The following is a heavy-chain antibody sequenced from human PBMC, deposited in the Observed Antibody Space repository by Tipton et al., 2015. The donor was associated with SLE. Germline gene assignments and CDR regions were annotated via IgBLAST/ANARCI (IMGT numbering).Heavy chain of an antibody. D-gene: IGHD2-8*01. CDR2: SYYSGGT. CDR3: ARNGLSNWHLDL. Sequence: TLSLTCTVSGGSMSGYYWSWVRQPPGKGLEWVGYSYYSGGTSYNPSLRSRVTISVDTSRNQFSLKVTSVTAADSAMYFCARNGLSNWHLDLWGRGTLVTVSS. CDR1: GGSMSGYY. J-gene: IGHJ2*01. V-gene: IGHV4-59*13.